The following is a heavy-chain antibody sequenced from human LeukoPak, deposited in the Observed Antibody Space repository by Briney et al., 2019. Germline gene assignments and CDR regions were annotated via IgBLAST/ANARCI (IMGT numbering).Heavy chain of an antibody. J-gene: IGHJ4*02. V-gene: IGHV4-59*08. Sequence: SEALSLTCSVSGGSVSNYYWSWIRQPPGKGLDWIGYVYYTGSTNYNPSLKSRVTMFEDKSKNQFSLRLYSVTVADTAVYYCARHFAYSSSSYFDYWGEGSLVTVSS. CDR1: GGSVSNYY. CDR2: VYYTGST. D-gene: IGHD6-6*01. CDR3: ARHFAYSSSSYFDY.